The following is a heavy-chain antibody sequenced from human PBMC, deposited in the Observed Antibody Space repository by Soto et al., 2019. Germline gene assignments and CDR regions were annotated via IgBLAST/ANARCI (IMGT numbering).Heavy chain of an antibody. Sequence: GGSLRLSCAASGFTFSNAWMNWVRQAPGKGLEWVGRIKSKTDGGTTDYAAPVKGRFTISRDDSKNTLYLQMNSLKTEDTAVYYCTTDWGFSSPYCSSTSCYFDAFDIWGQGTMVTVSS. CDR2: IKSKTDGGTT. CDR1: GFTFSNAW. CDR3: TTDWGFSSPYCSSTSCYFDAFDI. V-gene: IGHV3-15*07. J-gene: IGHJ3*02. D-gene: IGHD2-2*01.